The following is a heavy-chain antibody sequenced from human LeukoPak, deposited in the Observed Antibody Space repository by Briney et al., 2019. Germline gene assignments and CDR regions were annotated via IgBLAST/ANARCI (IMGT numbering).Heavy chain of an antibody. J-gene: IGHJ4*02. Sequence: GGSLRLSCAASGFGFTSYWMSWVRQAPGKGLEWVANIKPDGSEKYFVDSVKGRFTISRDNTKNSLYLLMNSLRVEDTAVYYCARSPDGFDYWGQGTLVTVSS. CDR2: IKPDGSEK. V-gene: IGHV3-7*01. CDR1: GFGFTSYW. CDR3: ARSPDGFDY.